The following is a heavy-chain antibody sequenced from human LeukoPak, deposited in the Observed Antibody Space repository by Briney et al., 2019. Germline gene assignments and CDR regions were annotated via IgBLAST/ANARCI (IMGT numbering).Heavy chain of an antibody. CDR1: GFTFSSYA. D-gene: IGHD6-19*01. CDR3: AKGGSSGWKLDY. CDR2: ISGSGGST. J-gene: IGHJ4*02. Sequence: GGSLRLSCAASGFTFSSYAMSWVCQAPGKGLEWVSAISGSGGSTYYADSVKGRFTISRDNSKNTLYLQMNSLRAEDTAVYYCAKGGSSGWKLDYWGQGTLVTVSS. V-gene: IGHV3-23*01.